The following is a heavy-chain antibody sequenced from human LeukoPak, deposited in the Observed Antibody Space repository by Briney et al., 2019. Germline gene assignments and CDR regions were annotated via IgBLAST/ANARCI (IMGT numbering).Heavy chain of an antibody. D-gene: IGHD5-12*01. CDR2: ITYEGSNK. CDR3: AKDLGAYGTRGSGMDV. CDR1: GFTFSSYG. V-gene: IGHV3-30*18. J-gene: IGHJ6*02. Sequence: GGSLRLSCAASGFTFSSYGMRWVRQAPGKGLEWVAVITYEGSNKFYADSVKGRFSISRDNAKNTLYLQLNSLRAEETAVYYCAKDLGAYGTRGSGMDVWGQGTTVTVSS.